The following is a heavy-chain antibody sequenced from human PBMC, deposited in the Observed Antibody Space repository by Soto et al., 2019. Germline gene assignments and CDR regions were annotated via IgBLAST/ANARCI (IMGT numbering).Heavy chain of an antibody. CDR3: ARDLGGWPDY. CDR2: INAGNGNT. Sequence: GASVKVSCKASGYTFTSYAMHWVRQAPGQRFVWMGWINAGNGNTKYSHKFQGRVTITRDTSASTAYMELSSLRSEDTAVYYCARDLGGWPDYWGQGTLVTVSS. V-gene: IGHV1-3*01. CDR1: GYTFTSYA. D-gene: IGHD2-15*01. J-gene: IGHJ4*02.